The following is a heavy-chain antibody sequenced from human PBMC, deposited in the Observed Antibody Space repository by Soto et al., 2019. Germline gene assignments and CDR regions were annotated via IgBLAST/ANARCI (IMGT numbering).Heavy chain of an antibody. J-gene: IGHJ4*02. Sequence: EVQLLESGGGLVQPGGSLRLSCAASGFTFSSFAMNWVRQAPGKGLEWGSAISGSSGHTYYADSVKGRFIISRDNSKNTLYLQMDSLSADDTAVYYCARGPSEYIWGSYLRYCDSWGQGSLVTVSS. V-gene: IGHV3-23*01. CDR2: ISGSSGHT. CDR1: GFTFSSFA. D-gene: IGHD3-16*02. CDR3: ARGPSEYIWGSYLRYCDS.